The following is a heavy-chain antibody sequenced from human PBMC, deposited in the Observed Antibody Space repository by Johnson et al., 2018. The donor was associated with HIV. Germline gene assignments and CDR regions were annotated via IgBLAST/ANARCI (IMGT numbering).Heavy chain of an antibody. CDR2: ISYDGSNR. D-gene: IGHD3-22*01. CDR3: AREGDYYDSSGYWAAFDI. V-gene: IGHV3-30-3*01. J-gene: IGHJ3*02. CDR1: GFTFSSYA. Sequence: QVQLLEYGGGVVQPGRSLRLSCAASGFTFSSYAMHWVRQAPGKGLEWVAVISYDGSNRFYADSVKGRFTISRDNSKNTLYLQMNSLRADDTAVYYCAREGDYYDSSGYWAAFDIWGQGTMVTVSS.